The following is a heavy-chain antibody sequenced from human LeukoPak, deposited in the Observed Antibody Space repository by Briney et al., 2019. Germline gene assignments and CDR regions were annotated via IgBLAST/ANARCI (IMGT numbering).Heavy chain of an antibody. Sequence: GGSLRLSCAASGFTFSGSAMHWVRQASGKGLEWVGRIRSKANSYATAYAASVKGRFTISRDDSKNTAYLQMNSLKTEDTAVYYCTSDSSGYYYVNYWGQGILVTVSS. CDR3: TSDSSGYYYVNY. CDR1: GFTFSGSA. D-gene: IGHD3-22*01. V-gene: IGHV3-73*01. CDR2: IRSKANSYAT. J-gene: IGHJ4*02.